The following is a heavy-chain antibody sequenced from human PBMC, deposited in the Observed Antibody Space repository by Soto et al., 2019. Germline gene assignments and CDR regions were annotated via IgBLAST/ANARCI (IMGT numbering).Heavy chain of an antibody. CDR3: AKDNGWLSHF. J-gene: IGHJ4*02. CDR2: FSRSDGAT. D-gene: IGHD6-19*01. Sequence: EVQLLESGGGLVQPGGSLRLSCATSGFTFSNSGMSWVRQAPGKGLEWVSGFSRSDGATYYADSVKGRFTISRDTSNNTLYLQMNTLRDEDTAIYYCAKDNGWLSHFRGQGTLVTVSS. CDR1: GFTFSNSG. V-gene: IGHV3-23*01.